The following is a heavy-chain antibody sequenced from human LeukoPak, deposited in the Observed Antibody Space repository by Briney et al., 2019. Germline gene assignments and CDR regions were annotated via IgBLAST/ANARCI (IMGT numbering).Heavy chain of an antibody. CDR2: INHSGST. D-gene: IGHD2-15*01. V-gene: IGHV4-34*01. Sequence: PSETLSLTCAVYGGSFSGYYWSWIRQPPGKGLEWIGEINHSGSTNYNPSLKSRVTISVDTSMNQFSLKLSSVTAADTAVYYCARRRVVVVAATVPSLKRYWYFDLWGRGTLVTVSS. CDR1: GGSFSGYY. J-gene: IGHJ2*01. CDR3: ARRRVVVVAATVPSLKRYWYFDL.